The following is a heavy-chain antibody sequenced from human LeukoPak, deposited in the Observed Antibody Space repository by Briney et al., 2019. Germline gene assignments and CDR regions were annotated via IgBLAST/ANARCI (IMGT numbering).Heavy chain of an antibody. CDR2: ISYDGSNK. V-gene: IGHV3-30-3*01. CDR1: GFTSSSYA. J-gene: IGHJ4*02. D-gene: IGHD3-22*01. CDR3: ADYYYDSSGYYAGDY. Sequence: PGGSLRLSCAASGFTSSSYAMHWVRQAPGKGLEWVAVISYDGSNKYYADSVKGRFTISRDNSKNTLYLQMNSLRAEDTAVYYCADYYYDSSGYYAGDYWGQGTLVTVSS.